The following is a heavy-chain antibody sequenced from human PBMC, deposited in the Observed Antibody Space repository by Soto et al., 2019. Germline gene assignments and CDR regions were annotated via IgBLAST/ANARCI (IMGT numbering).Heavy chain of an antibody. CDR3: ARAQLLGISYASSGYRDY. Sequence: ASVKVSCKASGYTFTSYGISWVRQAPGQGLEWMGWISAYNGNTNYAQKLQGRVTMTTDTSTSTAYMELRSLRSDDTAVYYCARAQLLGISYASSGYRDYWGQGTLVTVSS. J-gene: IGHJ4*02. CDR2: ISAYNGNT. CDR1: GYTFTSYG. D-gene: IGHD3-22*01. V-gene: IGHV1-18*01.